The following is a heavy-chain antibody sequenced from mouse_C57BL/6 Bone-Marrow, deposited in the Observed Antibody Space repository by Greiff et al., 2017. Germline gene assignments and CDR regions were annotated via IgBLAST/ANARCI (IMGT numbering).Heavy chain of an antibody. D-gene: IGHD2-2*01. J-gene: IGHJ2*01. CDR3: TTGYDGY. CDR2: ISSGGSYT. CDR1: GFTFSSYG. V-gene: IGHV5-6*01. Sequence: EVQVVESGGDLVKPGGSLKLSCAASGFTFSSYGMSWVRQTPDKRLEWVATISSGGSYTYYPDSVKGRFTISRDNAKNTLYLQLSSLKSEDTAMYYCTTGYDGYWGQVTTLTVSS.